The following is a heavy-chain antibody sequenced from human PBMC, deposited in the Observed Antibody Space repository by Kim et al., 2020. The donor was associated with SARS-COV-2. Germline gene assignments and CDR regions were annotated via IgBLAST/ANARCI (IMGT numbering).Heavy chain of an antibody. CDR1: GGSISSSNW. Sequence: SETLSLTCPVSGGSISSSNWWSWVRQPPGKGLEWIGEIYHSGSTNYNPSLKSRVTISVDKSKNQFSLKLSSVTAADTAVYYCARVDSSCWYGHYYYGMDVWGQGTTVTVSS. CDR2: IYHSGST. CDR3: ARVDSSCWYGHYYYGMDV. D-gene: IGHD6-19*01. J-gene: IGHJ6*02. V-gene: IGHV4-4*02.